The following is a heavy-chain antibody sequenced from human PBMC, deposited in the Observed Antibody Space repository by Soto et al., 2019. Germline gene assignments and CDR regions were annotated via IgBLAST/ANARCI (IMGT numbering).Heavy chain of an antibody. V-gene: IGHV3-23*01. J-gene: IGHJ4*02. CDR1: GFSFSDYS. CDR2: MSIGGEKT. D-gene: IGHD1-1*01. Sequence: EVHVFESGGGLVQPGGSLRLSCAASGFSFSDYSMAWVRQTPEKGLEWVSGMSIGGEKTFYIDSVKGRFIVSRDSSRDTVYFQMNRLRVEDTAVYYRARWNGYGDLWGQGTLVTVSS. CDR3: ARWNGYGDL.